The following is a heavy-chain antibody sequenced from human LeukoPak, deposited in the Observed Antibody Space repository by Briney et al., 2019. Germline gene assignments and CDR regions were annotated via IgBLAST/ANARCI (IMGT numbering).Heavy chain of an antibody. CDR2: ISSSSNTI. CDR1: GFTFSNYE. J-gene: IGHJ4*02. D-gene: IGHD3-10*01. V-gene: IGHV3-48*03. CDR3: ARVGYFYASGSDY. Sequence: GGSLRLSCAASGFTFSNYEMNWVRQAPGKGLEWVSYISSSSNTIYYADSVKGRFTISRDNAKNSLYLQMNSLRAEDTAVYYCARVGYFYASGSDYWGQGTLVTVSS.